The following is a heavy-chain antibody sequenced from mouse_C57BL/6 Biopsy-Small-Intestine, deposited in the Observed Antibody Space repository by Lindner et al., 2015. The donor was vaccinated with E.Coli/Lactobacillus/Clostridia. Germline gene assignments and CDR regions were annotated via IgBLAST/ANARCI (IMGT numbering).Heavy chain of an antibody. D-gene: IGHD2-2*01. CDR1: GYSFSNYP. CDR2: INTKTGTP. J-gene: IGHJ4*01. Sequence: VKVSCKASGYSFSNYPLNWVRQARGQGLEWVGWINTKTGTPVSAQGFKGRFVFSLDTSVSTAYLQINSLEAADTAVYYCARGKYGDDWLGDSWGQGTLVSVSS. CDR3: ARGKYGDDWLGDS. V-gene: IGHV9-3*02.